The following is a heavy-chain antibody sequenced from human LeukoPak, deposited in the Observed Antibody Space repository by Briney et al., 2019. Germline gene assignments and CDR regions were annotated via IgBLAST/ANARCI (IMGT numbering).Heavy chain of an antibody. CDR2: ISYDGSKE. J-gene: IGHJ4*02. D-gene: IGHD1-26*01. V-gene: IGHV3-30*18. Sequence: GGSLILSCAASGFTFSLYGMHWVRQAPGKGLEWVAVISYDGSKEYYVDSVKGRLTISRDNSKNTLYLQMNSLRTEDTAVYYCAKDVGGSYGALYYWGQGALVTVSS. CDR3: AKDVGGSYGALYY. CDR1: GFTFSLYG.